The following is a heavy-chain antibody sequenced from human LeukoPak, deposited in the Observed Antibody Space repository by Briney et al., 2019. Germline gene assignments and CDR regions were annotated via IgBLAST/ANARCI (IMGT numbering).Heavy chain of an antibody. CDR3: GRGTCTNGVCYTPGADY. J-gene: IGHJ4*02. V-gene: IGHV1-2*02. Sequence: ASVKVSCKASGYTFTGYYMHWVRQAPGQGLEWMGWINSNSGGTNYAQKFQGRVTMTRDTSISTVYMELSSLRSDDTAMYYCGRGTCTNGVCYTPGADYWGQGTLVTVSS. D-gene: IGHD2-8*01. CDR2: INSNSGGT. CDR1: GYTFTGYY.